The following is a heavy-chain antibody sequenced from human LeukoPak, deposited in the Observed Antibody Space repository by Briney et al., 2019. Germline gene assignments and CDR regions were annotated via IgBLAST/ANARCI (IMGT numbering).Heavy chain of an antibody. J-gene: IGHJ4*02. CDR2: TSGSGGST. CDR1: VFFFSSYS. V-gene: IGHV3-23*01. CDR3: AKDPLPDY. Sequence: GGSVTLSCAASVFFFSSYSIGWVRQAPWKGLEWVSATSGSGGSTYYADSVKGRFTISRDNSKNTLYLQMNSLRAEDTAVYYCAKDPLPDYWGQGTLVTVSS.